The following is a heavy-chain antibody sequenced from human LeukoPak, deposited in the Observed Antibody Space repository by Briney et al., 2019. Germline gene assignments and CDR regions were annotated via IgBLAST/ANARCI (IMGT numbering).Heavy chain of an antibody. J-gene: IGHJ6*03. D-gene: IGHD2-2*01. CDR3: ASRCSSTSCYRGHYYYMDA. V-gene: IGHV3-64*01. CDR1: GVTFSIYA. CDR2: ISSNGGST. Sequence: GGSLRLSCAASGVTFSIYAMHWVRQAPGKGVEYVSAISSNGGSTNYANTVKSRFTISRDNSKNTLYLQMGSLRAEDMAVYYCASRCSSTSCYRGHYYYMDAWGKGTTVTVSS.